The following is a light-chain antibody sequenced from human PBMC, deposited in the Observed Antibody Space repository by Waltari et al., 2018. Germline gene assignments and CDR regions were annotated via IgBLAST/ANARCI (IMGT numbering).Light chain of an antibody. V-gene: IGKV1-8*01. Sequence: AIRMTQSPSSFSASTGDRVTITCRASQGISTYLVWYQQKPGKVPKLLIYAASILQSGVPSRFSGGGSGTDFTLTISSLQSEDFATYYCQQYYSYPRTFGQGTKVEIK. CDR1: QGISTY. CDR2: AAS. CDR3: QQYYSYPRT. J-gene: IGKJ1*01.